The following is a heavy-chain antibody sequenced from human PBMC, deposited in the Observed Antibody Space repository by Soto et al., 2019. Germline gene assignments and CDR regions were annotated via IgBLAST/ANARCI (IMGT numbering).Heavy chain of an antibody. CDR1: GGSISSGGYS. Sequence: SETLSLTCAVSGGSISSGGYSWSWIRQPPGKGLEWIGYIYHSGSTYYNPSLKSRVTISVDRSKNQFSLKLSSVTAADTAVYYCARDIFGVARGVMDVWGQGTRVTVCS. CDR3: ARDIFGVARGVMDV. CDR2: IYHSGST. V-gene: IGHV4-30-2*01. D-gene: IGHD3-3*01. J-gene: IGHJ6*02.